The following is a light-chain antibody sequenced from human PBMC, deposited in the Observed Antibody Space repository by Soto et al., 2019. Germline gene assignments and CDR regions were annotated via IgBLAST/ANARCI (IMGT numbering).Light chain of an antibody. V-gene: IGLV2-14*01. CDR1: SSDVGGYNY. J-gene: IGLJ3*02. CDR3: SSYTGSSTPV. CDR2: EVS. Sequence: QSALTQPASVSGSPGQSITISCTGTSSDVGGYNYVSWYQHHPGKAPKLMIYEVSNRPSGVSNRFSVSKSGNTASLTISGLQAEDEADYYCSSYTGSSTPVFGGGTKLTVL.